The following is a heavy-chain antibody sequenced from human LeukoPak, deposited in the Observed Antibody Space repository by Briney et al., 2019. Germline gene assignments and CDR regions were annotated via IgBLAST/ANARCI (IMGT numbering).Heavy chain of an antibody. V-gene: IGHV4-39*01. CDR2: IYYSWST. D-gene: IGHD2-2*03. CDR1: GGSISSSTSY. CDR3: ARHGSTDYFDS. J-gene: IGHJ4*02. Sequence: PSETLSLTCAVSGGSISSSTSYWGWIRQPPGKGLEWIGRIYYSWSTFYNPSLKSRVTISVDTSKNQFSLRLSSVTAADTAVYYCARHGSTDYFDSWGQGSLVTVSS.